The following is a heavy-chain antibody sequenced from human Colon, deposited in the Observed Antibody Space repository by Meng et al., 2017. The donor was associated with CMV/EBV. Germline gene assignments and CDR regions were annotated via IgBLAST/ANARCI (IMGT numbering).Heavy chain of an antibody. CDR3: ARDLRLTGAFDY. J-gene: IGHJ4*02. CDR2: VHTGGNS. D-gene: IGHD3-9*01. CDR1: GFSVSDKY. Sequence: LSLTCAASGFSVSDKYMSWVRQAPGKGLEWVSVVHTGGNSYYADSVKGRFTISRDTSKNMIYLQMDSLRAEDTAVYYCARDLRLTGAFDYWGQGTLVTVSS. V-gene: IGHV3-53*01.